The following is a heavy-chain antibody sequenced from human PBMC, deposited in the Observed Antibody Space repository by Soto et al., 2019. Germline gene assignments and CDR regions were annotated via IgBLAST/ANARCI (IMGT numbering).Heavy chain of an antibody. Sequence: SETLSLTCAVYGGSFSGYYWSWIRQPPGKGLEWIGEINHSGSTNYNPSLKSRVTISVDTSKNQFSLKLSSVTAADTAVYYCTGPGDYGGNSVYFDYWGQGALVTVSS. J-gene: IGHJ4*02. CDR3: TGPGDYGGNSVYFDY. CDR2: INHSGST. V-gene: IGHV4-34*01. CDR1: GGSFSGYY. D-gene: IGHD4-17*01.